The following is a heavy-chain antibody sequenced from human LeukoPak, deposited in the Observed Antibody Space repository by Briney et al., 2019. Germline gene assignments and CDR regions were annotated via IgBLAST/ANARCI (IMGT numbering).Heavy chain of an antibody. CDR1: GFTFTTYA. CDR3: ARDLPYFDP. J-gene: IGHJ5*02. Sequence: GGSLRLSCAASGFTFTTYAMSWVRQAPGKGLEWVSGIRGSGGSTFYADSVKGRFTISRDNSKNTLYLQMNSLRAEDTAVYCCARDLPYFDPWGQGTLVTVSS. V-gene: IGHV3-23*01. CDR2: IRGSGGST. D-gene: IGHD5/OR15-5a*01.